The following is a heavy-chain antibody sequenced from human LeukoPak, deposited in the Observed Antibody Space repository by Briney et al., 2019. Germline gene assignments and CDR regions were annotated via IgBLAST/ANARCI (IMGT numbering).Heavy chain of an antibody. J-gene: IGHJ4*02. D-gene: IGHD6-13*01. CDR2: ISGSGGST. CDR1: GFAFSSYA. CDR3: AKDFFSSSWTAFDY. V-gene: IGHV3-23*01. Sequence: PGGSLRLSCAASGFAFSSYAMSWVRQAPGKGLEWVSAISGSGGSTYYADSVKGRFTISRDNSKNTLYLQMNSLRAEDTAVYYCAKDFFSSSWTAFDYWGQGTLVTVSS.